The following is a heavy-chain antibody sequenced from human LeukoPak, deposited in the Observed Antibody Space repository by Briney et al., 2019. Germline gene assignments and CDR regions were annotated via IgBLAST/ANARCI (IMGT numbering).Heavy chain of an antibody. D-gene: IGHD5-12*01. CDR2: ISSSSTFI. V-gene: IGHV3-21*01. J-gene: IGHJ4*02. CDR1: GFSFSSYS. Sequence: GGSLRLSCAASGFSFSSYSMNWVRQAPGKGLEWVASISSSSTFISYADSVKGRFTISRDNAKNSLYLQMNSLRDEDTAVYYCARDGYDSVDYWGQGTLVTVSS. CDR3: ARDGYDSVDY.